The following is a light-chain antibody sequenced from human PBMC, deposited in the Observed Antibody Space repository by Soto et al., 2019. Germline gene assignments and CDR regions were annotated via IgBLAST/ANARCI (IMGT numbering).Light chain of an antibody. CDR3: QQYNSWPLT. CDR2: GAS. V-gene: IGKV3-15*01. CDR1: QSVSNN. Sequence: MTQSPATLSVSPGERATLSCRASQSVSNNLAWYQQKPGQAPRLLIYGASTRATGIPARFSGSGSGTEFTLTISSLQSEDFAVYYCQQYNSWPLTFGGGTMVAIK. J-gene: IGKJ4*01.